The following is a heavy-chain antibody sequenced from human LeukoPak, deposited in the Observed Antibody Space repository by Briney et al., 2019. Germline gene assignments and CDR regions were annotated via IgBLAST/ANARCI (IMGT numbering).Heavy chain of an antibody. CDR3: ARARYCRGGSCRGRINWFDP. CDR1: GFTFSEYY. D-gene: IGHD2-15*01. V-gene: IGHV3-11*06. CDR2: ISSSSSYT. Sequence: GGSLRLSCAASGFTFSEYYMSWIRQAPGKGLEWVSYISSSSSYTNYADSVKGRFTISRDNAKNSLYLQMNSLRAEDTAVYYCARARYCRGGSCRGRINWFDPWGQGTLVTVSS. J-gene: IGHJ5*02.